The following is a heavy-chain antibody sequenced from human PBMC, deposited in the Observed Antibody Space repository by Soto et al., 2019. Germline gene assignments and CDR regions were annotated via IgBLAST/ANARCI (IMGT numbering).Heavy chain of an antibody. J-gene: IGHJ5*01. D-gene: IGHD4-4*01. CDR3: ARLVSLLQPIDS. CDR1: GYTFTNYW. V-gene: IGHV5-51*01. Sequence: PGESLKISCQTSGYTFTNYWIGWVRQMPGGGLEWLGLIFPRDFDVRYSPSFEGQVTISADRSTATDFLQWRSLEASDSALYFCARLVSLLQPIDSWGQGTPVTVSS. CDR2: IFPRDFDV.